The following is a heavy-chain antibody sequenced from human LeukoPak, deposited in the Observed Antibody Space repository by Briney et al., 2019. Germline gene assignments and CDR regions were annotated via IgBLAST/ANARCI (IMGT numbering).Heavy chain of an antibody. Sequence: SGGSLRLSCAASGFTFSSYWMHWVRQVPGKGLVCVSRINSDGSTTTYADSVKGRFTISRDNAKNTLYLQMNSLRPEDTAVYFCARAHSYNYGDYWGQGTLVTVSS. CDR1: GFTFSSYW. CDR3: ARAHSYNYGDY. D-gene: IGHD3-16*01. V-gene: IGHV3-74*01. CDR2: INSDGSTT. J-gene: IGHJ4*02.